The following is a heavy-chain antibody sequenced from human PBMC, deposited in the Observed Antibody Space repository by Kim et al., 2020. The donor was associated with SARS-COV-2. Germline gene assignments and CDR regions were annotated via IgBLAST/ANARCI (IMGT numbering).Heavy chain of an antibody. CDR1: GGSVSSGSYY. CDR3: VHMAATSDY. V-gene: IGHV4-61*01. D-gene: IGHD6-19*01. Sequence: SETLSLTCTVSGGSVSSGSYYWTWIRQPPGKGLEWIGYIYYSGSTNYNPSLKSRVTISVDTSKNQFSLKLSSVTAADTAVYYCVHMAATSDYWGQGTLVTVSS. CDR2: IYYSGST. J-gene: IGHJ4*02.